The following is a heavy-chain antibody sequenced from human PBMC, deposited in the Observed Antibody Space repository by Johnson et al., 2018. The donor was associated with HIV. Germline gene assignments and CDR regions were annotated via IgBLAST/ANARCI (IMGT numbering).Heavy chain of an antibody. CDR1: GFTCSDYY. D-gene: IGHD6-19*01. Sequence: QVQLVESGGGLVKPGGSLRLSCAASGFTCSDYYMSWIRQAPGKGLEWVSGISWNSGSIGYADSVKGRFTISRDNAKNSLYLQMNSLRAEDTALYYCARVLWLVLGACDIWGQGTMVTVSS. CDR2: ISWNSGSI. V-gene: IGHV3-11*01. CDR3: ARVLWLVLGACDI. J-gene: IGHJ3*02.